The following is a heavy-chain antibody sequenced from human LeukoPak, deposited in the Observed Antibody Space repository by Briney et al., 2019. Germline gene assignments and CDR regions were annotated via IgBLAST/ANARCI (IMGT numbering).Heavy chain of an antibody. CDR3: ARIHRYCSGGACYVLDN. V-gene: IGHV4-59*02. D-gene: IGHD2-15*01. Sequence: PSETLSLTCVVSVGSVSGYYWGWIRQPPWRGLEWIGYVYYSGCTNYNPSFKSRITISVDTSRNQFSLQLSSVTAADTAVYYCARIHRYCSGGACYVLDNWGQGTLVAVSS. CDR2: VYYSGCT. J-gene: IGHJ4*02. CDR1: VGSVSGYY.